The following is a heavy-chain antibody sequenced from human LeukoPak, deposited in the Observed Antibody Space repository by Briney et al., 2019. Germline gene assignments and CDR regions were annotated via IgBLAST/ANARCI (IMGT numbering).Heavy chain of an antibody. Sequence: PSETLSLTCTVSGGSISSGSYYWSWIRQPAGKGLEWIGRIYTSGSTNYNPSLKSRVTMSVDTSKNQFSLKLSSVTAADTAMYYCARDDGYGDPFDIWGQGTMVTVSS. CDR3: ARDDGYGDPFDI. V-gene: IGHV4-61*02. D-gene: IGHD5-18*01. CDR2: IYTSGST. J-gene: IGHJ3*02. CDR1: GGSISSGSYY.